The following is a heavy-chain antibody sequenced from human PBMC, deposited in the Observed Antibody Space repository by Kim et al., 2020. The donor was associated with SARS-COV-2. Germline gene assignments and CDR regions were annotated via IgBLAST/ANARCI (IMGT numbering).Heavy chain of an antibody. CDR1: GFTFISYG. CDR3: ARRGSGSTWSIDY. V-gene: IGHV3-21*01. Sequence: GGSLRLSCAASGFTFISYGMNWVRQAPGKGLEWVSSISSSSTNIYYADSVKGRFTISRDNAKNSLFLQMNSLRAEDTAVYYCARRGSGSTWSIDYWGQGTLVFVSS. CDR2: ISSSSTNI. D-gene: IGHD6-13*01. J-gene: IGHJ4*02.